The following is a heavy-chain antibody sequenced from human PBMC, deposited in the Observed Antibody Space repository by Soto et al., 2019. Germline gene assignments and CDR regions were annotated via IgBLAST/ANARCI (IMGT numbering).Heavy chain of an antibody. CDR3: ARASYYGSGSYEGRFDY. Sequence: PSETLSLTCAVSGYSISSGYYWGWIRQPPGKGLEWIGSIYHSGSTYYNPSLKSRVTISVDTSKNQFSLKLSSVTAADTAVYYCARASYYGSGSYEGRFDYWGQGTLVTV. V-gene: IGHV4-38-2*01. CDR2: IYHSGST. D-gene: IGHD3-10*01. CDR1: GYSISSGYY. J-gene: IGHJ4*02.